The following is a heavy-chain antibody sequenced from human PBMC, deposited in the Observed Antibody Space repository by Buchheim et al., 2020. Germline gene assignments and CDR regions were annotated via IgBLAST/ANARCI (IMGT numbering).Heavy chain of an antibody. CDR1: GFTFSSYS. D-gene: IGHD2-2*01. J-gene: IGHJ6*02. Sequence: EVQLVESGGGLVQPGGSLRLSCAASGFTFSSYSMNWVRQAPGKGLAWVSYISSSSSTIYYADSVKGRFTISRDNAKNSLYLQMNSLRDEDTAVYYCARDIVVVPAASADYYYYGMDVWGQGTT. CDR2: ISSSSSTI. V-gene: IGHV3-48*02. CDR3: ARDIVVVPAASADYYYYGMDV.